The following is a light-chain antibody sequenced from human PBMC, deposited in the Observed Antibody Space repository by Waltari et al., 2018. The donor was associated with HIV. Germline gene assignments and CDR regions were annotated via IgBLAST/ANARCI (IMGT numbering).Light chain of an antibody. J-gene: IGLJ1*01. V-gene: IGLV1-47*01. CDR1: SSNIGRNY. CDR3: AAWNDRLSGYV. CDR2: ANN. Sequence: QSVLTQPPSASGTPGQRVTISCSGSSSNIGRNYVYWYQQLPGTAPKLLIYANNQRPSGVPVRSSGSKSGTSASLAISGLRSGDEADYYCAAWNDRLSGYVFGTGTKVTV.